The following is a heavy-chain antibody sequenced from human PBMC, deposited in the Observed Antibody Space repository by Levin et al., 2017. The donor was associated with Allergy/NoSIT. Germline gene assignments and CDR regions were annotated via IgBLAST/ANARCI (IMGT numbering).Heavy chain of an antibody. D-gene: IGHD3-22*01. Sequence: GGSLRLSCAASKFTFSNYWMPWVRQAPGKGLVWVSRINRDGGVTSYADSVMGRFTISRDDAKNTLYLQMNSLRAEDTAVYYCAREFRDDRSTANQDACEMWGQGTMVAVAA. V-gene: IGHV3-74*01. CDR3: AREFRDDRSTANQDACEM. J-gene: IGHJ3*02. CDR2: INRDGGVT. CDR1: KFTFSNYW.